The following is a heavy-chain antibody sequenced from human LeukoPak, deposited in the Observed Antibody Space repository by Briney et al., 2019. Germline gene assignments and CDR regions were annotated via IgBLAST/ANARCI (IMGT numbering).Heavy chain of an antibody. CDR3: VRDPSGSGFAFDS. CDR1: GFIFSNDA. CDR2: IWFDGSNK. J-gene: IGHJ4*02. D-gene: IGHD1-1*01. Sequence: GRSLRLSCAASGFIFSNDAMHWVRQAPGKGLEWVAFIWFDGSNKHYADSVKGRFTISRDNSEDTLYLQMNSLRAEDTAVYYCVRDPSGSGFAFDSWGQGALVAVSS. V-gene: IGHV3-33*01.